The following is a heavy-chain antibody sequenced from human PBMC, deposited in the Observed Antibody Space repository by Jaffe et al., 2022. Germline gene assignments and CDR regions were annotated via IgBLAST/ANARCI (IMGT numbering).Heavy chain of an antibody. CDR3: AKGPTGLRLGELSLSQISKVSDY. J-gene: IGHJ4*02. D-gene: IGHD3-16*02. V-gene: IGHV3-30*02. CDR2: IRYDGSNK. Sequence: QVQLVESGGGVVQPGGSLRLSCAASGFTFSSYGMHWVRQAPGKGLEWVAFIRYDGSNKYYADSVKGRFTISRDNSKNTLYLQMNSLRAEDTAVYYCAKGPTGLRLGELSLSQISKVSDYWGQGTLVTVSS. CDR1: GFTFSSYG.